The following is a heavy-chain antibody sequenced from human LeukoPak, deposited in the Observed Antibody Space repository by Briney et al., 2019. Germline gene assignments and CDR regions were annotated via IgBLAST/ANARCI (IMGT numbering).Heavy chain of an antibody. Sequence: SETLFLTCTASGGTISSYYLSWIRQPAGKGLEWIGRIHTSGSTNYNPSLKSRVTMSVDMSKNQFSFKVSSVTAADTAVYYCASSGEVGDCYYYWGQGTLVTVSS. CDR3: ASSGEVGDCYYY. D-gene: IGHD2-21*02. J-gene: IGHJ4*02. CDR1: GGTISSYY. CDR2: IHTSGST. V-gene: IGHV4-4*07.